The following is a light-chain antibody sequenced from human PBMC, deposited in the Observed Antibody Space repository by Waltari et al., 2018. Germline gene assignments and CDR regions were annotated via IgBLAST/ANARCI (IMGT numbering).Light chain of an antibody. CDR3: QQYYTTPRT. CDR2: WAS. V-gene: IGKV4-1*01. J-gene: IGKJ1*01. CDR1: QSVLYSSNNKNY. Sequence: DIAMIHSPDPRVVSLGGRATINCKSSQSVLYSSNNKNYLAWYQQKPGQPPKLLIYWASTRESGVPDRFSGSESGTDFTLTISSLQAEDVAVYYCQQYYTTPRTFGQGTKVEIK.